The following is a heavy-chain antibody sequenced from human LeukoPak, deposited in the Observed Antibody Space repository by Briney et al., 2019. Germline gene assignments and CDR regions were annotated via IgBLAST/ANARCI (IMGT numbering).Heavy chain of an antibody. CDR3: ARGVGSSESNWFDP. V-gene: IGHV4-61*02. CDR2: IYSSGST. J-gene: IGHJ5*02. D-gene: IGHD1-26*01. CDR1: GGSISSGSYY. Sequence: SETLSLTCTVSGGSISSGSYYWGWIRQSAGKGLEWIGRIYSSGSTNYNPSLKSRLSMSVDTSKNQFSLKLTSVTAADTAMYYCARGVGSSESNWFDPWGQGTLATVSS.